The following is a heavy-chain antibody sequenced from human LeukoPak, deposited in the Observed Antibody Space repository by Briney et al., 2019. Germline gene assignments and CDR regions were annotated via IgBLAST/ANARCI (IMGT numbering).Heavy chain of an antibody. CDR1: GFTVSSNY. J-gene: IGHJ4*02. CDR2: IYSGGST. Sequence: GGSLRLSYAASGFTVSSNYMSWVRQAPGKGLEWVSVIYSGGSTYYADSVKGRFTISRDNSKNTLYLQMNSLRAEDTAVYYCARADSSWYPYFDYWGQGTLVTVSS. D-gene: IGHD6-13*01. CDR3: ARADSSWYPYFDY. V-gene: IGHV3-53*01.